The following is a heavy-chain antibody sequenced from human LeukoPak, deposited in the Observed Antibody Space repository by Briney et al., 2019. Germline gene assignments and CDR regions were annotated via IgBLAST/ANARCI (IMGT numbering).Heavy chain of an antibody. CDR2: ISSSSSYI. D-gene: IGHD1-26*01. Sequence: GGSLRLSCAASGFTFSSYSMNWVRQAPGKGLEWVSSISSSSSYIYYADSVKGRFTIYRDNAKNSLYLQMNSLRAEDTAVYYCARDIFGGSYHYWGRGTLVTVSS. CDR1: GFTFSSYS. V-gene: IGHV3-21*01. J-gene: IGHJ4*02. CDR3: ARDIFGGSYHY.